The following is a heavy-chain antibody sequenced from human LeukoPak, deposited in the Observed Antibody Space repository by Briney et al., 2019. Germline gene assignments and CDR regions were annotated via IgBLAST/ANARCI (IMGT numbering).Heavy chain of an antibody. CDR3: ARVPFWSGYFGLVNAFDI. V-gene: IGHV4-59*06. D-gene: IGHD3-3*01. CDR1: GGSISSYY. Sequence: PSETLSLTCTVSGGSISSYYWSWIRQPPGKGLEWIGYIYYSGSTYYNPSLKSRISISADTSKNQFSLKLSSVTAADTAVYYCARVPFWSGYFGLVNAFDIWGQGTMVTVSS. J-gene: IGHJ3*02. CDR2: IYYSGST.